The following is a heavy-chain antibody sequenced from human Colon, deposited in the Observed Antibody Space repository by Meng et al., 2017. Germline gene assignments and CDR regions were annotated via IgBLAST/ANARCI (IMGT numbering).Heavy chain of an antibody. V-gene: IGHV3-74*03. D-gene: IGHD6-19*01. J-gene: IGHJ4*02. CDR3: VGATQWTPGGD. CDR1: GFTFSSYW. CDR2: INGDGSYS. Sequence: GGSLRLSCATSGFTFSSYWMHWVRPVPGKWLLWVSRINGDGSYSTYADSVKGRFTVTRDNAKSTLYLQMSSLGVEDTSVYYCVGATQWTPGGDWGQGTLVTVSS.